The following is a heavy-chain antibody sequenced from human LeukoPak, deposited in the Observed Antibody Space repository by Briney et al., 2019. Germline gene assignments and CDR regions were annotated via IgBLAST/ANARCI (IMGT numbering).Heavy chain of an antibody. CDR2: INPNGGRT. CDR1: ENTFTNYY. CDR3: ARDMSTRVTPISYAFDV. D-gene: IGHD4-23*01. J-gene: IGHJ3*01. V-gene: IGHV1-46*01. Sequence: ASVKVSCKASENTFTNYYMHWVRQAPGQGLEWLGLINPNGGRTSYAQNFQGRVTMTRDTSTTTVYLELSSLRSEDTAVYYCARDMSTRVTPISYAFDVWGQGTMVTVSS.